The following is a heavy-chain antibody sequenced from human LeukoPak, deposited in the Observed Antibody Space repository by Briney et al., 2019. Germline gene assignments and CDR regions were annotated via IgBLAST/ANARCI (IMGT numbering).Heavy chain of an antibody. D-gene: IGHD3-10*01. CDR1: GGSFSGYY. CDR2: INHSGST. CDR3: ARHSYYYGSAFDY. J-gene: IGHJ4*02. V-gene: IGHV4-34*01. Sequence: SETLSLTCAVYGGSFSGYYWSWIRQPPGKGLEWIGEINHSGSTNYNPSLKSRVTISVDTSKNQFSLKLSSVTAADTAVYYCARHSYYYGSAFDYWGQGTLVTVSS.